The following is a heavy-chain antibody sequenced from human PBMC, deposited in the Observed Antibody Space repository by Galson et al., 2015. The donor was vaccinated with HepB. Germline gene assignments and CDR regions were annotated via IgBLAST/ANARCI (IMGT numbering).Heavy chain of an antibody. J-gene: IGHJ6*03. CDR2: ISWNSGSI. CDR3: AKDFLPGRTYAVQYHYMDV. CDR1: GFTFDDYA. Sequence: SLRLSCAASGFTFDDYAMHWVRQAPGKGLEWVSGISWNSGSIGYVDSVKGRFTISRDNAKKYLYLQMNTLRAEDTALYYCAKDFLPGRTYAVQYHYMDVWGKGTTVTVSS. D-gene: IGHD2-2*01. V-gene: IGHV3-9*01.